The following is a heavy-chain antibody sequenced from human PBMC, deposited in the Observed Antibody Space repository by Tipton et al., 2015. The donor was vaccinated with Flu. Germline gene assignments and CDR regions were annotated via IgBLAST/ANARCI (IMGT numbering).Heavy chain of an antibody. CDR2: IIPIFGTA. D-gene: IGHD1-7*01. CDR3: ARGGITGTTMHYYYGMDV. Sequence: QSGAEVKKPGSSVKVSCKASGGTFSSYAISWVRQAPGQGLEWMGGIIPIFGTANYAQKFRGRVTITADESTSTAYMELSSLRSEDTAVYYCARGGITGTTMHYYYGMDVWGQGTTVTVSS. CDR1: GGTFSSYA. V-gene: IGHV1-69*01. J-gene: IGHJ6*02.